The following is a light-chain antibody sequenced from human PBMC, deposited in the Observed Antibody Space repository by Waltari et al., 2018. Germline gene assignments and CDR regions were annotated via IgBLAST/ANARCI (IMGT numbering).Light chain of an antibody. CDR1: QTIRGS. J-gene: IGKJ1*01. V-gene: IGKV3-20*01. CDR3: QHYVRLPVT. CDR2: GAS. Sequence: EIVLTQSPGTLSLSPGERATLSCRASQTIRGSLAWYQQKPGQAPRLLIYGASSRAAGIPDRFSGSGSGTDFSLTISRLEPEDFAVYYCQHYVRLPVTFGRGTKVESK.